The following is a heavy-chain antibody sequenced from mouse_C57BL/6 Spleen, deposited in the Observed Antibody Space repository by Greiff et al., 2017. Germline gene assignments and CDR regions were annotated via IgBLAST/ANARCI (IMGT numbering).Heavy chain of an antibody. CDR2: ISSSGST. J-gene: IGHJ4*01. CDR3: ARAYGKGYAMDY. Sequence: DVHLVESGPALVKPSQTVSLTCTVTGYSITNGNHWWNWIRQVSGSKLEWIGCISSSGSTDSNPSLKSRISITRDTSKNQFFLQLNSVTTEDIATYYCARAYGKGYAMDYWGQGTSVTVSS. CDR1: GYSITNGNHW. V-gene: IGHV3-4*01. D-gene: IGHD2-1*01.